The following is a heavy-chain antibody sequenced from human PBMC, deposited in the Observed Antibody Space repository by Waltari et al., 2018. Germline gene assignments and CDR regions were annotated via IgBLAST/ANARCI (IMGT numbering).Heavy chain of an antibody. Sequence: QVQLQESGPGLVKSSETVSLNCTVSGDSITSNYWSWIRQPPGKGLEWIGYIYYNGDTDSNPSLKSRVTMSLDTSKNQFSLNLRSVTAADTAIYYCARTARRLDYWGQGTLVTVSS. J-gene: IGHJ4*02. CDR3: ARTARRLDY. CDR2: IYYNGDT. CDR1: GDSITSNY. D-gene: IGHD5-18*01. V-gene: IGHV4-59*01.